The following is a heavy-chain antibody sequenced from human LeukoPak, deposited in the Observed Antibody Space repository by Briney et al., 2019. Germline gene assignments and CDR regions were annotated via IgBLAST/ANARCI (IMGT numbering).Heavy chain of an antibody. V-gene: IGHV3-21*01. Sequence: PGGSLRLSCAASGFTFSSYSMNWVRQAPGKGLEWVSSISSSSSHIYYADSVKGRFTISRDNAKNSLYLQMNSLRAEDTAMYYCARDRYETFDYWGQGTLVTVSS. J-gene: IGHJ4*02. CDR1: GFTFSSYS. D-gene: IGHD1-1*01. CDR3: ARDRYETFDY. CDR2: ISSSSSHI.